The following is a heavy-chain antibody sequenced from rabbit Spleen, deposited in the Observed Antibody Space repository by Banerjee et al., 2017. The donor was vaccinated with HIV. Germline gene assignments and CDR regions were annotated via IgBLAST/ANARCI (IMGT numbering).Heavy chain of an antibody. V-gene: IGHV1S40*01. J-gene: IGHJ6*01. CDR3: ARDTGSSFSSYGMDL. Sequence: QSLEESGGGLVKPEGSLTLTCTASGFSFSSSDYMCWVRQAPGKGLEWIACINAITGKAVYASWAKGRFTISKTSSTTVTLQMTSLTAADTATYFCARDTGSSFSSYGMDLWGPGTLVTVS. CDR1: GFSFSSSDY. D-gene: IGHD8-1*01. CDR2: INAITGKA.